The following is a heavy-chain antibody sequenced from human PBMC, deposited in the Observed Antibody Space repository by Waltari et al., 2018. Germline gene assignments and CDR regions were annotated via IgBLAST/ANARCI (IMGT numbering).Heavy chain of an antibody. CDR1: GGSISSSNW. Sequence: QVQLQESGPGLVKPSGTLSLTCAVSGGSISSSNWWSWVRQPPGKGLEWIGEIYHSGSTNYNPSLKSRVTISVEKSKNQFALKLSSVTAADTAVYYCAREETYCSGGSCYSFDHPDYWGQGTLVTVSS. CDR3: AREETYCSGGSCYSFDHPDY. J-gene: IGHJ4*02. V-gene: IGHV4-4*02. D-gene: IGHD2-15*01. CDR2: IYHSGST.